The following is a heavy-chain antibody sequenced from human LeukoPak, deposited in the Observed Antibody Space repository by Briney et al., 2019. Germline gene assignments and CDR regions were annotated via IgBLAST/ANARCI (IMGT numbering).Heavy chain of an antibody. D-gene: IGHD2-2*01. Sequence: GGSLRLSCAASGFRFSTYTMNWVRQAPGKGLQWVSSISGSGDTTYYADSVKGRFTFSRDNSKNTVYLQMSSLRAEDTAVYYCAKGVVPAARGGQNWFDPWGQGTLVTVSS. CDR1: GFRFSTYT. J-gene: IGHJ5*02. CDR2: ISGSGDTT. V-gene: IGHV3-23*01. CDR3: AKGVVPAARGGQNWFDP.